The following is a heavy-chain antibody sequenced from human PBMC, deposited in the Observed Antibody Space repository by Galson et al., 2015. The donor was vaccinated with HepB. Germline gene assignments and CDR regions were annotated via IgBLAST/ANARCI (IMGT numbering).Heavy chain of an antibody. D-gene: IGHD3-10*01. CDR3: AKGFGDALSDFDS. V-gene: IGHV3-23*01. J-gene: IGHJ4*02. CDR2: IGGSSGRI. Sequence: SLRLSCAASGFTFNKAWMSWVRQAPGKGLEWVSVIGGSSGRIYYADSVKGRFSISRDNSKNTVYLQMNSLRVEDTAVYFCAKGFGDALSDFDSWGQGTLVTVSS. CDR1: GFTFNKAW.